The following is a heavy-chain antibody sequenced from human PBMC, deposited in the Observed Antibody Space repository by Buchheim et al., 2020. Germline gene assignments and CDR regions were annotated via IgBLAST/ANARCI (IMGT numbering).Heavy chain of an antibody. J-gene: IGHJ4*02. CDR1: GFTFRTFS. D-gene: IGHD3-9*01. V-gene: IGHV3-30*04. Sequence: QVQLLESGGGVVQPGRSLRLSCAASGFTFRTFSMHWVRQAPDKGLECVAVISLDGSKKYYAESVKGRFTISRDNSNNTLFLQMNSLRVEDTAVYYCAREYYGLLTGYYYDYWGQGT. CDR2: ISLDGSKK. CDR3: AREYYGLLTGYYYDY.